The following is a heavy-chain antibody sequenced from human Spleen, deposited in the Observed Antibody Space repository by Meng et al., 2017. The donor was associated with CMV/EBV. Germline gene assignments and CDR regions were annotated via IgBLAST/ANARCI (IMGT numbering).Heavy chain of an antibody. CDR3: ARGPNNIVVVPAATYYYYGMDV. Sequence: ASVKVSCKASGYTFTSYGISWVRQAPGQGLEWMGWISTYNGNTNYAQKFQGRVTITADKSTSTAYMELSSLRSEDTAVYYCARGPNNIVVVPAATYYYYGMDVWGQGTTVTVSS. D-gene: IGHD2-2*01. CDR1: GYTFTSYG. V-gene: IGHV1-18*01. J-gene: IGHJ6*02. CDR2: ISTYNGNT.